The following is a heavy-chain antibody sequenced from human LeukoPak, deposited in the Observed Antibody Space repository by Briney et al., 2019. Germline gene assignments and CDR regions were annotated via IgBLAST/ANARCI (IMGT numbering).Heavy chain of an antibody. CDR3: ARDTHYIVATPLFDP. V-gene: IGHV1-18*01. D-gene: IGHD5-12*01. J-gene: IGHJ5*02. CDR1: GYTCTSYG. CDR2: ISAYNGNT. Sequence: ASVKVSCKASGYTCTSYGISWVRQAPGQGLEWMGWISAYNGNTNYAQKLQGRVTMTTDTSTSTAYMELRSLRSDDTAVYYCARDTHYIVATPLFDPWGQGTLVTVSS.